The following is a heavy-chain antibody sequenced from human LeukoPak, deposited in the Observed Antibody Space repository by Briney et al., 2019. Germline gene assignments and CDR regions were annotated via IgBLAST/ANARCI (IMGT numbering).Heavy chain of an antibody. CDR3: ARGYCSSTCCYFDP. D-gene: IGHD2-2*01. CDR2: MNPNSGNT. CDR1: GYTFTSYD. V-gene: IGHV1-8*01. Sequence: GASVKVSCKASGYTFTSYDINWVRQATGQGLEWMGWMNPNSGNTGYAQKFQGRVTMTRNTSISTAYMELSSLRSEDTAVYYCARGYCSSTCCYFDPWGQGTLVTVSS. J-gene: IGHJ5*02.